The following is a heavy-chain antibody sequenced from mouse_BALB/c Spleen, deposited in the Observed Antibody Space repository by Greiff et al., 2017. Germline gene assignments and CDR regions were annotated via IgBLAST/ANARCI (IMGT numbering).Heavy chain of an antibody. D-gene: IGHD2-4*01. CDR2: ISSGGSYT. V-gene: IGHV5-6-4*01. J-gene: IGHJ1*01. CDR3: TREDYGDV. Sequence: EVKLVESGGGLVKPGGSLKLSCAASGFTFSSYTMSWVRQTPEKRLEWVATISSGGSYTYYPDSVKGRFTISRDNAKNTLYLQMSSLKSEDTAMYYCTREDYGDVWGAGTTVTVFS. CDR1: GFTFSSYT.